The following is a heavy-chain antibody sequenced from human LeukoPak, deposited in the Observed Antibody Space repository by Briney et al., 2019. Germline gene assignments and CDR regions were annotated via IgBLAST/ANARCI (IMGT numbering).Heavy chain of an antibody. J-gene: IGHJ4*02. V-gene: IGHV1-45*02. CDR2: ITPFNGNT. Sequence: ASVKVSCKASGYTFTYRYLHWVRQAPGQALEWMGWITPFNGNTNYAQKFRDRVTITRDRSMSTAYMELSSLRSEDTAMYYCTASQTGGLGYWGQGTLVTVSS. CDR3: TASQTGGLGY. D-gene: IGHD3-16*01. CDR1: GYTFTYRY.